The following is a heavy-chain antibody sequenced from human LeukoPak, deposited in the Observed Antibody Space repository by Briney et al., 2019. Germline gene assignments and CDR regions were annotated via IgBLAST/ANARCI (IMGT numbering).Heavy chain of an antibody. J-gene: IGHJ4*02. Sequence: PGGSLRLSCAASGFTFSSYGMHWVRQAPGKGLEWVAFIRFDGSNKYSADSVKGRFTISRDNSKNTLYLQMNSLRAEDTAVYYCAKGGESGYTYRPVTFFDYWGQGTLVTVSS. CDR1: GFTFSSYG. V-gene: IGHV3-30*02. CDR2: IRFDGSNK. CDR3: AKGGESGYTYRPVTFFDY. D-gene: IGHD5-12*01.